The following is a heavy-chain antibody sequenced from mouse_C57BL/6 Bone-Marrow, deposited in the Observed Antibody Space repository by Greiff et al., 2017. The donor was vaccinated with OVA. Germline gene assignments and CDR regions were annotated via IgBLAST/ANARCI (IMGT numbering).Heavy chain of an antibody. V-gene: IGHV1-5*01. CDR2: IYPGNSDT. CDR3: TKDGNYVNWYFDV. CDR1: GYTFTSYW. D-gene: IGHD2-1*01. Sequence: EVQGVESGTVLARPGASVKMSCKTSGYTFTSYWMHWVKQRPGQGLEWIGAIYPGNSDTSYNQKFKGKAKLTAVTSASTAYMELSSLTNEDSAVYYCTKDGNYVNWYFDVWGTGTTVTVSS. J-gene: IGHJ1*03.